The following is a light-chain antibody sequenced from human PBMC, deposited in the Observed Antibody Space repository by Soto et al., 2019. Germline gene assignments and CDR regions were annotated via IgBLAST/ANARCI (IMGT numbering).Light chain of an antibody. V-gene: IGKV3-20*01. CDR2: GAS. Sequence: EFVLTQSPGTLSLSPGERATLSCRASQTVRNNYLAWYQQKPGQAPRLLIYGASSRATGIPDRFSGSGSGTDFTLTISRLEPEDFAVYYCQQYGSSPFTFGPGTKVDIK. J-gene: IGKJ3*01. CDR1: QTVRNNY. CDR3: QQYGSSPFT.